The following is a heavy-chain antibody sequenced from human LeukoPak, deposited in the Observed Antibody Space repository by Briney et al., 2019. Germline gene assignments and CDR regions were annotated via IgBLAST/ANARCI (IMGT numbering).Heavy chain of an antibody. D-gene: IGHD6-19*01. J-gene: IGHJ4*02. CDR1: GFNFNSYA. V-gene: IGHV3-23*01. Sequence: GGSLRLSCAASGFNFNSYAMSWVRQAPGKGLEWVSGIGAGGHGTYYAESVKGRFTISRDNSKSTMYLQMNSLRAEDTAVYYCVKKYSSDWPCCDYWGQGTLVSVSS. CDR2: IGAGGHGT. CDR3: VKKYSSDWPCCDY.